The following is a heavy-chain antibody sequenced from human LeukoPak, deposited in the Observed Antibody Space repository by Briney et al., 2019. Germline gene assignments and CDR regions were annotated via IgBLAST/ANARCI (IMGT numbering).Heavy chain of an antibody. J-gene: IGHJ4*02. CDR1: GFTFSSYA. CDR3: AREFTSPDY. V-gene: IGHV3-30-3*01. CDR2: ISYDGSNK. Sequence: GRALRLSCAASGFTFSSYAMHWVRQAPGKGLEWVAVISYDGSNKYYADSVKGRFTISRDNSKNTLYLQMNSLRAEDTAVYYCAREFTSPDYWGQGTLVTVSS. D-gene: IGHD2-2*01.